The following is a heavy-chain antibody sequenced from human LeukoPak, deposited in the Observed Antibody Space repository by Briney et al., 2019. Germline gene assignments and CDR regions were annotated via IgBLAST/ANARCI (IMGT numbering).Heavy chain of an antibody. V-gene: IGHV3-23*01. J-gene: IGHJ6*03. CDR1: GFTFSSYA. D-gene: IGHD4-17*01. CDR2: ISGSGGST. Sequence: GGSLRLSCAASGFTFSSYAMSWVRQAPGKGLEWVSAISGSGGSTYYADSVKGRFTISRDNSKNTLYLQMNSPGAEDTAVYYCAKGGGDYVYYYYYMDVWGKGTTVTVSS. CDR3: AKGGGDYVYYYYYMDV.